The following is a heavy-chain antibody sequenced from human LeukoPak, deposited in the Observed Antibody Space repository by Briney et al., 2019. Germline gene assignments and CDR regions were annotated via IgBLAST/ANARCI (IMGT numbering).Heavy chain of an antibody. D-gene: IGHD4-17*01. CDR2: IYYSGST. Sequence: SETLSLTCTVSGGSISSYYWSWIRQPPGKGLEWIGYIYYSGSTNYNPSLKSRVTISVDTSKNQSSLKLSSVTAADTAVYYCARGMTTVTPFFDYWGQGTLVTVSS. J-gene: IGHJ4*02. V-gene: IGHV4-59*01. CDR1: GGSISSYY. CDR3: ARGMTTVTPFFDY.